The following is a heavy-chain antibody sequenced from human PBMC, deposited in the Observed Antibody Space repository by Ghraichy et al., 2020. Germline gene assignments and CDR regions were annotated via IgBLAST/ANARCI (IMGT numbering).Heavy chain of an antibody. CDR2: ISAYNGNT. CDR1: GYTFTSYG. D-gene: IGHD3-3*01. CDR3: ASSITIFGVALYGMDV. V-gene: IGHV1-18*01. J-gene: IGHJ6*02. Sequence: ASVKVSCKASGYTFTSYGISWVRQAPGQGLEWMGWISAYNGNTNYAQKLQGRVTMTTDTSTSTAYMELRSLRSDDTAVYYCASSITIFGVALYGMDVWGQGTTVTVSS.